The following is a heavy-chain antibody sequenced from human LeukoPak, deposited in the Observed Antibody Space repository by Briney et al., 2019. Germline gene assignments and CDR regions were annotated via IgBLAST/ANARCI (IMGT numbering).Heavy chain of an antibody. D-gene: IGHD2-8*02. V-gene: IGHV3-23*01. CDR1: GFTFSGYA. CDR2: FGTDRKT. Sequence: GRSLGLSCESSGFTFSGYAVSWVSQASGKGLECVSGFGTDRKTHTAAPVRSRFDISRDTSKTTVYLQMNSLRAEDTALYYCARDLHYWVAMDISGHGTTGSLS. CDR3: ARDLHYWVAMDI. J-gene: IGHJ6*02.